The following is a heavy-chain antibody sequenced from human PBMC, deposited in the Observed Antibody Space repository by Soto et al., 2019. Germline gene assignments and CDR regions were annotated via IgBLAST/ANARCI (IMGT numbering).Heavy chain of an antibody. D-gene: IGHD5-12*01. V-gene: IGHV1-3*01. J-gene: IGHJ4*02. CDR1: GYTFTSYA. Sequence: ASVKVSCKASGYTFTSYAMHWVRQAPGQRLEWMGWINAGNSNTKYSQKFQGRVTITRDTSASTAYMELSSLRSEDTAVYYCARRIVATETFDYWGQGTLVT. CDR3: ARRIVATETFDY. CDR2: INAGNSNT.